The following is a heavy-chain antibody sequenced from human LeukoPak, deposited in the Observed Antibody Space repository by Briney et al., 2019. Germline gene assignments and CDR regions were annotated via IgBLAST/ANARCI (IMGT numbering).Heavy chain of an antibody. J-gene: IGHJ3*02. CDR2: FDPEDGGT. CDR3: ATFLYSSSGYDAFDI. CDR1: GYTLTELS. Sequence: ASVKVSCKVSGYTLTELSMHWVRQAPGKGLEWMGGFDPEDGGTIYAQKFQGRVTMTEDTSTDTAYMELSSLRSEDTAVYYCATFLYSSSGYDAFDIWGQGTMVTVSS. V-gene: IGHV1-24*01. D-gene: IGHD6-13*01.